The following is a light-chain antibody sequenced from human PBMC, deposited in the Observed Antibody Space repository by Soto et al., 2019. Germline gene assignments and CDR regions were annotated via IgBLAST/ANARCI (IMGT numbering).Light chain of an antibody. CDR1: SSDVGGYNY. Sequence: QSALTQPASVSGSPGQSITISCTGTSSDVGGYNYVSWYQQHKGKVPKLMIYDVSNRPSGVSNRFSGSKSGNTASLTISGLQAEDEDDYYCSSYTSSFTLVFGTGTKVTVL. V-gene: IGLV2-14*03. J-gene: IGLJ1*01. CDR2: DVS. CDR3: SSYTSSFTLV.